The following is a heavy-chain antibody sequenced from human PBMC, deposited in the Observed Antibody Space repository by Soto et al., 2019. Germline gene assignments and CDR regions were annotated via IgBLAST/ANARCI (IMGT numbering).Heavy chain of an antibody. Sequence: QVQLVESGGGVVQPGRSLRLSCAASGFTFSSYAMHWVRQAPGKGLEWVAVISYDGSNKYYADSVKGRFTISRDNSKNTLYLQMNSLRGEDTAVYYCARDRGSYYYYGMDVWGQGTTVTVSS. J-gene: IGHJ6*02. V-gene: IGHV3-30-3*01. CDR3: ARDRGSYYYYGMDV. D-gene: IGHD1-26*01. CDR2: ISYDGSNK. CDR1: GFTFSSYA.